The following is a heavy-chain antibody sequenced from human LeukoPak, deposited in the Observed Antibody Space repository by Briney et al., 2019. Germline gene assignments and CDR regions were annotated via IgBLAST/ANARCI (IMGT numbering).Heavy chain of an antibody. CDR1: GGSFSGYY. V-gene: IGHV4-34*01. J-gene: IGHJ2*01. CDR2: INPSGST. CDR3: ARAYHNWYFDL. D-gene: IGHD2-2*01. Sequence: SETLSLTCAVYGGSFSGYYWIWIRQPPGRGLEWVGEINPSGSTHYNPSLKSRVSLSIDTSKKQFSLRPTSVTAADTAVYDCARAYHNWYFDLWGRGTLVTVSS.